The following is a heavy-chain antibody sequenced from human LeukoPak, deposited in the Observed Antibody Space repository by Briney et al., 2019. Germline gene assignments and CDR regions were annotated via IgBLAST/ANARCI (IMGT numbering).Heavy chain of an antibody. V-gene: IGHV3-13*01. CDR3: ARGLLWFGELLLGMDV. CDR1: GFPFSSYD. Sequence: GGSLRPSCAASGFPFSSYDMHWVRQATGKGLEWVSAIGTAGDTYYPGSVKGRFTISRENAKNSLYLQMMSLRAGDTAVYYCARGLLWFGELLLGMDVWGQGTTVTVSS. J-gene: IGHJ6*02. D-gene: IGHD3-10*01. CDR2: IGTAGDT.